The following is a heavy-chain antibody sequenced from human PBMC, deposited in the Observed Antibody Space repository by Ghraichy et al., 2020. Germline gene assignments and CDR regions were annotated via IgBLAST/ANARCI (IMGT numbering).Heavy chain of an antibody. CDR2: FDPEDGET. J-gene: IGHJ4*02. D-gene: IGHD3-22*01. Sequence: ASVKVSCKVSGYTLTELSMHWVRQAPGKGLEWMGGFDPEDGETIYAQKFQGRVTMTEDTSTDTAYMELSSLRSEDTAVYYCATVIIGSSGPGGYFDYWGQGTLVTVSS. CDR1: GYTLTELS. V-gene: IGHV1-24*01. CDR3: ATVIIGSSGPGGYFDY.